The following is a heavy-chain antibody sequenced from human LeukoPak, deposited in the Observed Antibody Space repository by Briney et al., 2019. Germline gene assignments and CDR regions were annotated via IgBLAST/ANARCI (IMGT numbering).Heavy chain of an antibody. J-gene: IGHJ4*02. V-gene: IGHV3-9*01. CDR3: AKDAGSYFH. D-gene: IGHD1-26*01. CDR2: ISWNSGSI. Sequence: GGSLRLSCAASGFTFDDYAMHWVRQAPGKGLEWVSGISWNSGSIDYADSVKGRFTISRDNAKNSLYLQMNSLRAEDTALYYCAKDAGSYFHWGQGTLVTVSS. CDR1: GFTFDDYA.